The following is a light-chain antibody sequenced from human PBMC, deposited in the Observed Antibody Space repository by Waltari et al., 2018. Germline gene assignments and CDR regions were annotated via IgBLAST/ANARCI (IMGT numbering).Light chain of an antibody. CDR2: DAS. CDR1: SSDIGGYNF. J-gene: IGLJ3*02. Sequence: QSALTQPASVSGSPGQSITISCTGTSSDIGGYNFVSWYQQHPGKAPKLMIYDASKRPSGVSNRFSGSKSGNTASLTMSGLQAEDEADYYCSSYTVSSTWVFGGGTKLTVL. V-gene: IGLV2-14*03. CDR3: SSYTVSSTWV.